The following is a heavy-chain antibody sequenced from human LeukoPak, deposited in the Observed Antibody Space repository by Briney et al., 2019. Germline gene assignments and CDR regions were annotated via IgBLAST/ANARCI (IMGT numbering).Heavy chain of an antibody. CDR3: ARGRTIFGHNDYYYYGMDV. V-gene: IGHV4-34*01. Sequence: PGGSLRLSCAASGFTFSSYSMNWVRQAPGKGLEWIGEINHNGSTNYNPSLKSRVTISVDTSKNQFSLKLSSVTAADTAVYYCARGRTIFGHNDYYYYGMDVWGQGTTVTVSS. J-gene: IGHJ6*02. CDR1: GFTFSSYS. CDR2: INHNGST. D-gene: IGHD3-3*01.